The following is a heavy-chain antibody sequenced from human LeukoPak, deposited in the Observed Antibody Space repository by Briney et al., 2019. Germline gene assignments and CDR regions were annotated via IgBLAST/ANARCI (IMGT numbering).Heavy chain of an antibody. J-gene: IGHJ6*02. CDR2: INPNSGGT. CDR1: GYTFTGYY. D-gene: IGHD6-13*01. CDR3: ATMSSSWPLNYYYYGMDV. V-gene: IGHV1-2*02. Sequence: ASVKVSCKASGYTFTGYYMHWVRQAPGQGLEWMGWINPNSGGTNYAQKFQGRVTMTRDTSISTAYMELSSLRSEDTAVYYCATMSSSWPLNYYYYGMDVWGQGTTVTVSS.